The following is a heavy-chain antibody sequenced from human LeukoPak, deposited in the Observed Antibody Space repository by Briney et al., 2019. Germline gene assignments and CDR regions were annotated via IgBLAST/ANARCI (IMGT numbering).Heavy chain of an antibody. J-gene: IGHJ6*02. CDR1: GFTFSTYT. V-gene: IGHV3-23*01. Sequence: GGSLRLSCAASGFTFSTYTMNWVRQAPGKGLEWVSSLSGRGDSTYYADSVKGRFTVSRDNSKNTLYLQMNTLRAEDTAVYYCAKGGPSYPYFYGMDVWGQGTTVTVSS. D-gene: IGHD3-10*01. CDR3: AKGGPSYPYFYGMDV. CDR2: LSGRGDST.